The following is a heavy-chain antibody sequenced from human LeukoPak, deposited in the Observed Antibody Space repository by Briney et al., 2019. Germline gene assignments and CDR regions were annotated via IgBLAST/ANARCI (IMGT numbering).Heavy chain of an antibody. CDR3: ARDGGGHIVVVTAILDY. D-gene: IGHD2-21*02. J-gene: IGHJ4*02. CDR2: ISSSGRDI. CDR1: GFTFNSYS. Sequence: PWGSLRRTCAASGFTFNSYSMNWVRQGPGKGLEWVSSISSSGRDISYEVQVKGRFTISRDNAKNSLYLQTNSLRAEDTAVYYCARDGGGHIVVVTAILDYWGQGTLVTVSS. V-gene: IGHV3-21*01.